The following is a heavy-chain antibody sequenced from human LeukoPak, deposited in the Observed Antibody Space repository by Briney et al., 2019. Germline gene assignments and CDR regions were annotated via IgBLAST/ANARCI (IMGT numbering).Heavy chain of an antibody. V-gene: IGHV4-61*01. CDR2: IHYSGST. D-gene: IGHD1/OR15-1a*01. CDR3: ARATYPALLAHPYRAAFDI. CDR1: GGSISSSSYY. J-gene: IGHJ3*02. Sequence: SETLSLTCTVSGGSISSSSYYWSWIRQPPGKGLEWIGYIHYSGSTKYKSSLKSRVTISVDTSKNQFSLKLNSVTAADTAVYYCARATYPALLAHPYRAAFDIWGQGTMVIVSS.